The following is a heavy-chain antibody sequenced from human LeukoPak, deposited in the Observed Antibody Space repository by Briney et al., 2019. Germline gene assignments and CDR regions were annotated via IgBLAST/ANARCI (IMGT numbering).Heavy chain of an antibody. CDR3: AKGARSSGSSYFDY. J-gene: IGHJ4*02. D-gene: IGHD3-10*01. CDR1: GFTFTSYV. V-gene: IGHV3-23*01. CDR2: ISGSGGST. Sequence: GGSLRLSCAASGFTFTSYVMNWVRQAPGKGLEWVSAISGSGGSTYSADSLKGRFTISRDNSKNTLYLQMNSLRVEDTAVYYCAKGARSSGSSYFDYWGQGTLVTVSS.